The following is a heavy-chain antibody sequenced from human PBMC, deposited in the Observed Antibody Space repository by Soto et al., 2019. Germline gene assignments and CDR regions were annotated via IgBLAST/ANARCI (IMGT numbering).Heavy chain of an antibody. CDR3: ARVGYYDSRAPLDWYFNL. V-gene: IGHV1-69*06. J-gene: IGHJ2*01. D-gene: IGHD3-22*01. CDR1: GGTFRSYA. CDR2: IIPIFGTA. Sequence: SVKVSCKASGGTFRSYAISWVLQAPGQGLEWMGGIIPIFGTANYAQKFQGRVTITADKSTSTAYMELSSLRSEDTAVYYCARVGYYDSRAPLDWYFNLWGRGTPVTVSS.